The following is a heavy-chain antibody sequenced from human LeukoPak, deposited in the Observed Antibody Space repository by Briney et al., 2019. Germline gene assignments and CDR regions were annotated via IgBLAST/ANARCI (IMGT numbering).Heavy chain of an antibody. CDR1: GGTFNSYA. D-gene: IGHD5-24*01. CDR3: ASGSLGDGYGVGDYYQYMDV. J-gene: IGHJ6*03. CDR2: IMPLFGTA. V-gene: IGHV1-69*05. Sequence: SVKVSCKASGGTFNSYAISWVRQAPGQGLEWMGGIMPLFGTANYAQEFQGRVTFTTDESASTAYMEVSSLRSEDTAVYYCASGSLGDGYGVGDYYQYMDVRGKGTTVTVSS.